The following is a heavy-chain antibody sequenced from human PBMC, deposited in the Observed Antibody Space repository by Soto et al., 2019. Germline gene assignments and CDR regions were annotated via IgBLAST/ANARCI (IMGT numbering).Heavy chain of an antibody. V-gene: IGHV4-39*01. Sequence: SETRGLTCTVSGGSISSSSYYWGWIRQPPGRGLDGIGSSYYSGSTYYTPSLKRRVTISVDTTKTPFSLKLSSVTAADTAVYYCARRSMIVVVTALPNDAFDIWGQGTMVTVSS. CDR1: GGSISSSSYY. J-gene: IGHJ3*02. D-gene: IGHD3-22*01. CDR2: SYYSGST. CDR3: ARRSMIVVVTALPNDAFDI.